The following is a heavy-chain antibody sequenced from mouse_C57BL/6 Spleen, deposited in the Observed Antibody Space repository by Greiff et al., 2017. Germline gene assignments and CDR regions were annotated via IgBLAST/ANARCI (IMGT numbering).Heavy chain of an antibody. CDR3: ARRDGYYPYYAMDY. D-gene: IGHD2-3*01. CDR2: ISSGSSTI. Sequence: EVKLVESGGGLVKPGGSLKLSCAASGFTFSDYGMHWVRQAPEKGLEWVAYISSGSSTIYYADTVKGRFTISRDNAKNTLFLQMTSLRSEDTAMYYCARRDGYYPYYAMDYWGQGTSVTVSS. J-gene: IGHJ4*01. CDR1: GFTFSDYG. V-gene: IGHV5-17*01.